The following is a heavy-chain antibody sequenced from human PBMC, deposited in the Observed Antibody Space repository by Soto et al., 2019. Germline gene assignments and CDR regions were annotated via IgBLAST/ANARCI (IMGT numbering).Heavy chain of an antibody. Sequence: QVQLVQSGAEVKKPGSSVKVSCKASGGTFSNYAISWVRQAPGQGLEWMGGIIPISGTANYAQKFQSRVTITSVESTSTAYMELSSLRSEDTAVYYCARSQGSSTSLEIYYYYYYGMDVWGQGTTVTVSS. CDR1: GGTFSNYA. V-gene: IGHV1-69*01. CDR3: ARSQGSSTSLEIYYYYYYGMDV. D-gene: IGHD2-2*01. J-gene: IGHJ6*02. CDR2: IIPISGTA.